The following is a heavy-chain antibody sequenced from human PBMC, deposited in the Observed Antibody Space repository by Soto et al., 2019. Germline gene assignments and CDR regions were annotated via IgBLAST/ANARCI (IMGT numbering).Heavy chain of an antibody. J-gene: IGHJ5*02. CDR2: IYYSGST. D-gene: IGHD3-10*01. V-gene: IGHV4-59*01. CDR1: GGSISSYY. CDR3: ARDFGVYYYGSGSYGWFDP. Sequence: PSETLSLTCTVSGGSISSYYGSWIRQPPGKGLEWIGYIYYSGSTNYNPSLKSRVTISVDTSKNQFSLKLSSVTAADTAVYYCARDFGVYYYGSGSYGWFDPWGQGTLVAVSS.